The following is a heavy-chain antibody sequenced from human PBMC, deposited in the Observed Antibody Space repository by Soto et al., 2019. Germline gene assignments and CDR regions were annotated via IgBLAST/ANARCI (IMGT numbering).Heavy chain of an antibody. CDR2: IYYSGST. CDR1: GGSFSGYY. CDR3: ARVKGYSYGFYHYFDY. D-gene: IGHD5-18*01. J-gene: IGHJ4*02. Sequence: SETLSLTCAVYGGSFSGYYWSWIRQHPGKGLEWIGYIYYSGSTYYNPSLKSRVTISVDTSKNQFSLKLSSVTAADTAVYYCARVKGYSYGFYHYFDYWGQGTLVTVSS. V-gene: IGHV4-31*11.